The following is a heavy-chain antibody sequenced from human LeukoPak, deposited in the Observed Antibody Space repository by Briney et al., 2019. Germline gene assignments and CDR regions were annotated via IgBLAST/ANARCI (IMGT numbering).Heavy chain of an antibody. V-gene: IGHV4-61*02. CDR1: GASIGSSSYY. CDR2: IYTSGST. D-gene: IGHD2-2*01. CDR3: AREEVYCSSTSCTPGYNWFDP. Sequence: SETLSLTCPVSGASIGSSSYYWGWIRQPAGKGLEWIGRIYTSGSTNYNPSLKSPFTISVATAKNQFSLKLSSVTAADTAVYYCAREEVYCSSTSCTPGYNWFDPWGQGTLVTVSS. J-gene: IGHJ5*02.